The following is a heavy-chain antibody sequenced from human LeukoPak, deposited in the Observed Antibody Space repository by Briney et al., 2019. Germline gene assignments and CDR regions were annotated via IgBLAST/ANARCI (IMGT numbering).Heavy chain of an antibody. V-gene: IGHV4-59*01. CDR3: ARDRWTYMGYQYGMDV. CDR1: GGSISSYY. CDR2: IYGSGST. Sequence: SETLSLTCNVSGGSISSYYWSWIRQPPGKGLEWIGYIYGSGSTNYNPSLKSRVTISVDTSKNQFSLKVSSVTAADTAIYYCARDRWTYMGYQYGMDVWGQGTTVTVSS. J-gene: IGHJ6*02. D-gene: IGHD3/OR15-3a*01.